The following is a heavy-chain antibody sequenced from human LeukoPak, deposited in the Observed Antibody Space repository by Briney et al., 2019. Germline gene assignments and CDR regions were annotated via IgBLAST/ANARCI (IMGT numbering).Heavy chain of an antibody. D-gene: IGHD5-24*01. V-gene: IGHV4-61*01. Sequence: SETLSLTCSVSGDSVSSSSYYWGWIRQPPGKGLEWIGNTFSTSTPYNASLRSRVTILVDTSKNQFSLKLTSATAADTAIYYCARYKFHNYFDPWGQGTLVVVSS. CDR1: GDSVSSSSYY. J-gene: IGHJ5*02. CDR2: TFSTST. CDR3: ARYKFHNYFDP.